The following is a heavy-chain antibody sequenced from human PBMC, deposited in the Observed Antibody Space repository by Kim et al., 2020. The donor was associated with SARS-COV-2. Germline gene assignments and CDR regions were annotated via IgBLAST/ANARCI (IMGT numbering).Heavy chain of an antibody. J-gene: IGHJ4*02. CDR2: IYSGGSST. CDR3: ARARRAAGYDY. V-gene: IGHV3-23*03. CDR1: GFTFSSYA. D-gene: IGHD6-13*01. Sequence: GGSLRLSCAASGFTFSSYAMSWVRQAPGKGLEWVSVIYSGGSSTYYADSVKGRFTISRDNSKNTLYLLMNSLRADDTAVYYCARARRAAGYDYWGQGGL.